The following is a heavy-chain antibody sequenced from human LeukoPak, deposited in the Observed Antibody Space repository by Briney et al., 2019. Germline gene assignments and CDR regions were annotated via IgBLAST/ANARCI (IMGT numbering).Heavy chain of an antibody. D-gene: IGHD4-17*01. CDR1: GLTFGDYA. CDR2: ISWDSSSI. CDR3: VKDVSPSVTTGFES. V-gene: IGHV3-9*01. Sequence: GGSLRLSCAVSGLTFGDYAMHWVRQAPGKGLEWVSGISWDSSSIGYADSVKGRFTIFRDNAKNSLYLQMDSLRTEDTAVSYCVKDVSPSVTTGFESWGQGTLVTVSS. J-gene: IGHJ4*02.